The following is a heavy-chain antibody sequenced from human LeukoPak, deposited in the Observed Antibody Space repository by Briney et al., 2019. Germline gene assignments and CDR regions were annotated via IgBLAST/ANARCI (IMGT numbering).Heavy chain of an antibody. CDR3: ARRELLGGWSYYLDY. CDR2: IYVSGST. Sequence: PSDTLSLTCNVSGGAISKYSWSWIRQPAGKGLEWFGRIYVSGSTDYNPSLKSRLTMSIDTSKNRISLKLNSVTAADTAVYYCARRELLGGWSYYLDYWGQGTLVTVSS. J-gene: IGHJ4*02. V-gene: IGHV4-4*07. CDR1: GGAISKYS. D-gene: IGHD6-19*01.